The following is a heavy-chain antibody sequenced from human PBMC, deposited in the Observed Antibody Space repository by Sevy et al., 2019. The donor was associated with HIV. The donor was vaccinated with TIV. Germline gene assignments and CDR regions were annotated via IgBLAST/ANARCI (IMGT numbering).Heavy chain of an antibody. V-gene: IGHV3-11*01. CDR3: ARDPLLGIAREVARGGY. J-gene: IGHJ4*02. CDR1: GFIFSDYY. Sequence: GGSLRLSCSGSGFIFSDYYMSWIRQAPGRGLEWVSYISGSGITYYADSLEGQFTISRDNARNSLYLQMNSLRADDTAVYYCARDPLLGIAREVARGGYWGQGTLVTVSS. D-gene: IGHD2-2*03. CDR2: ISGSGIT.